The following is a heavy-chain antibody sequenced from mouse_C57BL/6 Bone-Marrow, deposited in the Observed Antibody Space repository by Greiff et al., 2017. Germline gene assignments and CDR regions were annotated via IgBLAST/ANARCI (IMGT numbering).Heavy chain of an antibody. CDR1: GYTFTSYW. V-gene: IGHV1-69*01. CDR3: ARCGEDDEGDAIDY. D-gene: IGHD2-13*01. J-gene: IGHJ4*01. CDR2: IDPSDSYT. Sequence: VQLQQPGAELVMPGASVKLSCKASGYTFTSYWMHWVQQRPGQGLEWIGEIDPSDSYTNYNQKFKGKSTLTVDKSSSTAYMQLSSLTSEDSAVYYCARCGEDDEGDAIDYWGQGTSVTVSS.